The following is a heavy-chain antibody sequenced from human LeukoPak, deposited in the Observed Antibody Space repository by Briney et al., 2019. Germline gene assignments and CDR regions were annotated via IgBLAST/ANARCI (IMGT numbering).Heavy chain of an antibody. CDR2: IIPVFGSP. J-gene: IGHJ6*03. Sequence: ASVKVSCKASGGTFSSYAFSWVRQAPGQGLEWMGGIIPVFGSPNYAQKFQGRVTISTDESMSTAYMVLCSLRSADTAAFYCAKHTGEYYYYMDVWGKGTTVTVSS. D-gene: IGHD1-1*01. CDR1: GGTFSSYA. V-gene: IGHV1-69*05. CDR3: AKHTGEYYYYMDV.